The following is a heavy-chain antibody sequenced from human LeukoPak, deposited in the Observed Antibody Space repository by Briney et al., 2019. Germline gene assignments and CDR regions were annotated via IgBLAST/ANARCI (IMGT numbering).Heavy chain of an antibody. CDR3: ARRSTLYDAFDI. CDR2: IYYSGSA. Sequence: SETLSLTCTVSGGSISSYYWSWIRQPPGKGLEWIGYIYYSGSANYNPSLKTRVTISVDTSKNQFSLKLSSATAADTAVYYCARRSTLYDAFDIWGQGTTVTVSS. J-gene: IGHJ3*02. CDR1: GGSISSYY. D-gene: IGHD6-13*01. V-gene: IGHV4-59*08.